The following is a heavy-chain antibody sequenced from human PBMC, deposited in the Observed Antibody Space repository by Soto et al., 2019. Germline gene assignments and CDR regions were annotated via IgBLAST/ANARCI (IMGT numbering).Heavy chain of an antibody. CDR2: ISGSGAYT. J-gene: IGHJ6*02. CDR1: LFTLSSYA. D-gene: IGHD2-15*01. V-gene: IGHV3-23*01. Sequence: SLRLSCAASLFTLSSYAISWVRQAPGRGLEWVSGISGSGAYTYYADSVKGRFTLSRDSSKNTLYLQMNSLRAEDTAVYYCARVWGGYCSGGTCYSPYYYYGMGVWGQGTTVTVSS. CDR3: ARVWGGYCSGGTCYSPYYYYGMGV.